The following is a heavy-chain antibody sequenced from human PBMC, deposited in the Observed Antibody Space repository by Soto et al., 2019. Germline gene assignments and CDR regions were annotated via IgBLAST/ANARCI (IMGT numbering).Heavy chain of an antibody. CDR1: WFTFGGFA. V-gene: IGHV3-9*01. D-gene: IGHD5-18*01. CDR3: AKDRSYGGNSYFFGMDV. CDR2: ISWNNGNI. Sequence: APGPFFGGAWFTFGGFAHQLGRPTPGKGLEGVLGISWNNGNISYSGSLEGRFTISRDNAKNPMYLQMNSLRAEDTAFFYCAKDRSYGGNSYFFGMDVWGQGTTVTVSS. J-gene: IGHJ6*02.